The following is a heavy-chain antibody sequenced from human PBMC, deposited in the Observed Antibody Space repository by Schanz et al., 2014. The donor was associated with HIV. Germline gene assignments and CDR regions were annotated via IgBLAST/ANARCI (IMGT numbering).Heavy chain of an antibody. J-gene: IGHJ4*02. CDR3: AKWGDGYCYGGSCGGMFDY. CDR2: ISGSGGNT. V-gene: IGHV3-23*01. Sequence: EVQLLESGGGLVQPGGSLRLSCAASGFTFSSYAMTWVRQAPGKGLEWVSSISGSGGNTYFTDSVKGRFTVSRDNSKNTLYLQMNSLRDDDTAVYYCAKWGDGYCYGGSCGGMFDYWGQGTLVTVSS. CDR1: GFTFSSYA. D-gene: IGHD2-15*01.